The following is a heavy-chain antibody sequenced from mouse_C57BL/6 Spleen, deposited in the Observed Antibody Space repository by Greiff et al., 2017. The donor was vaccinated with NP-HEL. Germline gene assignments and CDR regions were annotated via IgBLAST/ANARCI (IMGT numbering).Heavy chain of an antibody. CDR1: GYAFSSYW. Sequence: VQLQQSGAELVNPGASVKISCKASGYAFSSYWMNWVKQRPGKGLEWIGQIYPGDGDTNYNGKFKGKATLTADKSSSTAYMHLSSLTSVDSAVYFCARGVYYGNLYYAMDYWGQGTSVTVSS. J-gene: IGHJ4*01. CDR3: ARGVYYGNLYYAMDY. V-gene: IGHV1-80*01. D-gene: IGHD2-1*01. CDR2: IYPGDGDT.